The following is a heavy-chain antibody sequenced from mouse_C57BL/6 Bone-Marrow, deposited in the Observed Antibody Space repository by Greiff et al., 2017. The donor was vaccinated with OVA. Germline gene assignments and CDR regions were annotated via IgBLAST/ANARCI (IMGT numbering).Heavy chain of an antibody. D-gene: IGHD1-1*01. V-gene: IGHV1-61*01. CDR1: GYTFTSYW. CDR3: ARRGVYCGSSSYAVEC. J-gene: IGHJ4*01. Sequence: QVQLQQPGAELVRPGSSVKLSCKASGYTFTSYWMDWVKQRPGQGLEWIGNIYPSDSETHYNQKFKDKATLTVDKSSSTAYMQRSSLTSEDSAVYYCARRGVYCGSSSYAVECWGQGTSVTVSS. CDR2: IYPSDSET.